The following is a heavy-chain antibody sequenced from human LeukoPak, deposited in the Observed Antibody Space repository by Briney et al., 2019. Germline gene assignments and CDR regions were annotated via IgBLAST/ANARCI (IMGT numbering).Heavy chain of an antibody. CDR3: AREARGSTRSFDY. Sequence: GGSLRLSCAASGFTFSDYYMSWIRQAPGKGLEWVSYISSSSSYTNYADSVKGRFTISRDNAKKSLYLQMNSLRVEDTAMYYCAREARGSTRSFDYWGQGTLVTVSS. V-gene: IGHV3-11*06. J-gene: IGHJ4*02. CDR2: ISSSSSYT. D-gene: IGHD2-2*01. CDR1: GFTFSDYY.